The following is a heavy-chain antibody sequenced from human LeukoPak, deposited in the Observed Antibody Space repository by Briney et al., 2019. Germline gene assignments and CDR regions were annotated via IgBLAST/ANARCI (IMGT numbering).Heavy chain of an antibody. J-gene: IGHJ4*02. CDR3: ARAQTN. CDR2: ISSSSDTI. V-gene: IGHV3-48*01. CDR1: GFTFSSYS. Sequence: GGSLRLSCAASGFTFSSYSMNWVRQAPGKGLEWVSYISSSSDTIYYADSVRGRFTISRGNAKNSLYLQMNSLRAEDTAVYYCARAQTNWGQGTLVTVSS. D-gene: IGHD4-11*01.